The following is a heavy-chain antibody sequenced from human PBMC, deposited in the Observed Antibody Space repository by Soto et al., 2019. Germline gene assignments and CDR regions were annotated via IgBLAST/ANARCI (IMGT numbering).Heavy chain of an antibody. CDR1: GFTFSSYA. Sequence: PGGSLRLSCAASGFTFSSYAMSWVRQAPGKGLEWVSAISGSGGSTYYADPVKGRFTISRDNSKNTLYLQMNSLRAEDTAVYYCAKAVKTIFGGHYFDYWGQGALVTVSS. J-gene: IGHJ4*02. CDR3: AKAVKTIFGGHYFDY. D-gene: IGHD3-3*01. V-gene: IGHV3-23*01. CDR2: ISGSGGST.